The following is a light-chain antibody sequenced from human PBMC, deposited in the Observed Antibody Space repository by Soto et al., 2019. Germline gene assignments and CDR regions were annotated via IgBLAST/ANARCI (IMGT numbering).Light chain of an antibody. CDR2: KVS. CDR3: MHSISWPWT. V-gene: IGKV2-30*01. J-gene: IGKJ1*01. CDR1: QSLLYSDGNTY. Sequence: DVVMTQSPLSLPVTLGQPASISCKSTQSLLYSDGNTYLSWFQQMPGQSPRRLIFKVSNRDSGVPDRFSGSGSGTDFTLEISRVEAEDVGIYYCMHSISWPWTFGQGTKVEI.